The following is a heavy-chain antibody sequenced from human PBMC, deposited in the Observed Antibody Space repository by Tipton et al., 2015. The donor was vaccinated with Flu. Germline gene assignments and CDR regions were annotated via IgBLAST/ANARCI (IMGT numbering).Heavy chain of an antibody. CDR3: ARDERGETYYYDSSGQGFDY. V-gene: IGHV3-21*01. D-gene: IGHD3-22*01. Sequence: SLRLSCAASGFTFSSYSMNWVRQAPGKGLEWVSSISSSSSYIYYADSVKGRFTISRDNAKNSLYLQMNSLRAEDTAVYYCARDERGETYYYDSSGQGFDYWGQGTLVTVSS. CDR1: GFTFSSYS. J-gene: IGHJ4*02. CDR2: ISSSSSYI.